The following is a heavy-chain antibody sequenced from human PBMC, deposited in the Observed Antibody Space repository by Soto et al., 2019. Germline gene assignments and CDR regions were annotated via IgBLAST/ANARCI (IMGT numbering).Heavy chain of an antibody. V-gene: IGHV1-8*01. D-gene: IGHD3-16*01. CDR1: GYSFTNND. J-gene: IGHJ5*02. CDR3: ARMATFGSLNWFDP. CDR2: MNPGSGDT. Sequence: ASVKVSCKASGYSFTNNDVSWVRQATGQGLEWMGWMNPGSGDTGYAQKFQGRVTMTRDISIATAYMELSSLRSDDTAIYYCARMATFGSLNWFDPWGQGTLVTVPQ.